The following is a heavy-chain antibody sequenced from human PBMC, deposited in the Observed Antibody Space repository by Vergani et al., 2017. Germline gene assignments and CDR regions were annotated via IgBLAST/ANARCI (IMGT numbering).Heavy chain of an antibody. CDR1: GFTSNTYG. D-gene: IGHD2-21*02. V-gene: IGHV3-30*02. Sequence: QVQILQSGGGVVQPGGPLRLSCTLSGFTSNTYGIHWVRQAPGKGLEWLAYIGKDGINTRYRDAVKGRFTVSRDNSKDILYLQMDSLRSEDTALYYCAKYLRDSTDGLPDSWGPGTLVIVSS. CDR2: IGKDGINT. J-gene: IGHJ4*02. CDR3: AKYLRDSTDGLPDS.